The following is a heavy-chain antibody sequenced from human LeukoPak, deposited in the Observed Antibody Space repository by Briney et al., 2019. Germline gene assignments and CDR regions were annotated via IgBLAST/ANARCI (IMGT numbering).Heavy chain of an antibody. V-gene: IGHV5-51*01. J-gene: IGHJ3*02. CDR2: IYPGDSDT. Sequence: GESLKISCKGSGYSFTSYWIGWVRQMPGKGLEWMGIIYPGDSDTRYSPSFQGQVTISADKSISTAYLQWSSLKASDTAIYYCARQTILVGYYMRSAFDIWGQGTMVTVSS. D-gene: IGHD3-9*01. CDR1: GYSFTSYW. CDR3: ARQTILVGYYMRSAFDI.